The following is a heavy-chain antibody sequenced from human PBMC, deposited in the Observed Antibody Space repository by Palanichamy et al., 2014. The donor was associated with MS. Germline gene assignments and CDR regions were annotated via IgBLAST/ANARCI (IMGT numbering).Heavy chain of an antibody. J-gene: IGHJ4*02. CDR3: AKDVRIVAVVAAVDY. Sequence: EVQLLESGGGLVQPGGSLRLSCAATGFTFSSYVMSWVRQAPGKGLEWVSAISDSGGSTYYADSVKGRFTISRDNSKNTLYLQMNSLRGEDTAIYYCAKDVRIVAVVAAVDYWGQGTLVTVSS. CDR1: GFTFSSYV. D-gene: IGHD2-15*01. CDR2: ISDSGGST. V-gene: IGHV3-23*01.